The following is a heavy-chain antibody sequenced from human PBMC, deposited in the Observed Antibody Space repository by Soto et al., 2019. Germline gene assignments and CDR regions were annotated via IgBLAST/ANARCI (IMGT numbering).Heavy chain of an antibody. J-gene: IGHJ3*02. CDR1: GFTFSSYS. D-gene: IGHD2-21*02. Sequence: GGSLRFSCAASGFTFSSYSMNWVRQAPGKGLEWVSSISSSSSYIYYADSVKGRFTISRDNAKNSLYLQMNSLRAEDTAVYYCARGVVVTAYDAFDIWGQGTMVTVSS. CDR2: ISSSSSYI. V-gene: IGHV3-21*01. CDR3: ARGVVVTAYDAFDI.